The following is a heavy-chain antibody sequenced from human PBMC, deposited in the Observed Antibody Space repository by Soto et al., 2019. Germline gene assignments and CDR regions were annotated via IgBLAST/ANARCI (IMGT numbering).Heavy chain of an antibody. D-gene: IGHD6-19*01. Sequence: EVKLEESGGGLVKPGGSLRLTCATSGFAFSTFNMHWVRQAPGKGLEWVSSISSSSGAIYYADSLKGRFTVSRDNDNSSLFLHMSGLRAEDTAIYYCAREPYVALGGGWYNWLDPWGQGTLVSVSS. CDR3: AREPYVALGGGWYNWLDP. CDR1: GFAFSTFN. V-gene: IGHV3-21*02. CDR2: ISSSSGAI. J-gene: IGHJ5*02.